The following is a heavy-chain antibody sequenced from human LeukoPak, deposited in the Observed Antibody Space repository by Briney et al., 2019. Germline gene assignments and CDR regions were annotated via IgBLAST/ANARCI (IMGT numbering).Heavy chain of an antibody. J-gene: IGHJ4*02. Sequence: PGGSLRLSCAASGFTFSSYAMSWVRQAPGKGLEWVSAISGSGGSTYYADSVKGRFIISRDNSKNTLYLQMNSLRAEDTAVYYCAKVMTRTMVRGVPPSDYWGQGTLVTVSS. CDR1: GFTFSSYA. D-gene: IGHD3-10*01. CDR3: AKVMTRTMVRGVPPSDY. CDR2: ISGSGGST. V-gene: IGHV3-23*01.